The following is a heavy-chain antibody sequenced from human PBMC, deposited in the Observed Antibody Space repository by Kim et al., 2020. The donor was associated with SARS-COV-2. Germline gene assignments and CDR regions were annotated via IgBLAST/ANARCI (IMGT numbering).Heavy chain of an antibody. Sequence: GGSLRLSCAASGFTFDDYAMHWVRQAPGKGLEWVSGISWNSGSIGYADSVKGRFTISRDNAKNSLYLQMNSLRAEDTALYYCAGLNYYDSSGLGFWGQGTLVTVSS. CDR3: AGLNYYDSSGLGF. V-gene: IGHV3-9*01. CDR1: GFTFDDYA. CDR2: ISWNSGSI. J-gene: IGHJ4*02. D-gene: IGHD3-22*01.